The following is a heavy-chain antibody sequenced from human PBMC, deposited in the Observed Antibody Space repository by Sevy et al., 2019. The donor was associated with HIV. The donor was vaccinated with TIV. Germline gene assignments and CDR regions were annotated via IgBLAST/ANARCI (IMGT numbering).Heavy chain of an antibody. V-gene: IGHV1-69*13. CDR1: GGTFSSYA. Sequence: ASVKVSCKASGGTFSSYAISWVRQAPGQGLEWMGGIIPIFGTANYAQKFQGRVTITADESTSTAYMELRSLRSDDTAVYYCARDSIAAGTTTIVRYYYGMDVWGQGTTVTVSS. CDR2: IIPIFGTA. CDR3: ARDSIAAGTTTIVRYYYGMDV. J-gene: IGHJ6*02. D-gene: IGHD6-13*01.